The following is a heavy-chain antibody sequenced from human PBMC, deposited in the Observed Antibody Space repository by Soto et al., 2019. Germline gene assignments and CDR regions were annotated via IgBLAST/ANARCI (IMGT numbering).Heavy chain of an antibody. CDR1: GFTFSSYG. V-gene: IGHV3-30-3*01. CDR3: ARTAGGRVRGALDI. J-gene: IGHJ3*02. CDR2: IPNTENKK. Sequence: QVQLEESGGGVVQPGTSLRLSCVASGFTFSSYGMHWVRQAPGKGLEWVAVIPNTENKKYYADSVKGRFTISRDNSQKTLFLQMDSLMSEDTAVYYCARTAGGRVRGALDIWGQGTMVTVS. D-gene: IGHD6-13*01.